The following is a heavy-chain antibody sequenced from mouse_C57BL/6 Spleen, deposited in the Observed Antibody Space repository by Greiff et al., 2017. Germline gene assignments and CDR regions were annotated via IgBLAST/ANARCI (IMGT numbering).Heavy chain of an antibody. D-gene: IGHD2-4*01. CDR3: ARNRGDYDYALYAMGY. V-gene: IGHV2-2*01. CDR1: GFSLTSSG. Sequence: VQLQQSGPGLVQPSQSLSITCTVSGFSLTSSGVHWVRQSPGKGLAWLGVIWSGGSTDYNAAFISRLSISKDNSKSHVFVKMNSLQADDTAKYCGARNRGDYDYALYAMGYWGQGTSVTVSS. CDR2: IWSGGST. J-gene: IGHJ4*01.